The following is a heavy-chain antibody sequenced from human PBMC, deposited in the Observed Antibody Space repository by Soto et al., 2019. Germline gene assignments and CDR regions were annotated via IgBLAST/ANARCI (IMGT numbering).Heavy chain of an antibody. CDR2: ISGSGGTT. CDR3: AVRGANSWSRIDY. CDR1: GFTFSSYA. J-gene: IGHJ4*02. Sequence: EVQLLESGGGLVQPGGSLRLSCAASGFTFSSYAMTWVRQAPGKGLEWVSAISGSGGTTYYADCVKGRFSISRDNFKHTLSLQMNSLRAEDTAVYYCAVRGANSWSRIDYWGQGTVVTVSS. V-gene: IGHV3-23*01. D-gene: IGHD6-13*01.